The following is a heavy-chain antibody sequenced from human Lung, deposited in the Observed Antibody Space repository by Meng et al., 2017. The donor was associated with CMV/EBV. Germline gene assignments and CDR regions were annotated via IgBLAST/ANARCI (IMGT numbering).Heavy chain of an antibody. V-gene: IGHV3-9*01. J-gene: IGHJ3*01. CDR1: GFTFADYA. D-gene: IGHD3-3*02. CDR3: ARGRIASTKDAFDV. Sequence: SLKISCAASGFTFADYAMHWVRQVPGKGLEWVSSIRWDSGSIDYANSVKGRLTISRDNAKKSLYLQMNSLGTEDTALYYCARGRIASTKDAFDVWGQGTMVTVSS. CDR2: IRWDSGSI.